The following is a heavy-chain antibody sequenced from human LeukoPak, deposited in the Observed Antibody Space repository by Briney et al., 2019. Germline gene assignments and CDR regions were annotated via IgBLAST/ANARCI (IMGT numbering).Heavy chain of an antibody. CDR2: IGGKAVPT. V-gene: IGHV3-23*01. Sequence: PSETLSLTCTVSGGSISSSTYYWGWVRQAPGKGLERVSTIGGKAVPTFYEDSVKGRFTISRDNPKNTVYLQMNSLRVEDSAVYYCVHPAYGYWGQGTPVTVSS. CDR1: GGSISSSTYY. CDR3: VHPAYGY. D-gene: IGHD4-17*01. J-gene: IGHJ4*02.